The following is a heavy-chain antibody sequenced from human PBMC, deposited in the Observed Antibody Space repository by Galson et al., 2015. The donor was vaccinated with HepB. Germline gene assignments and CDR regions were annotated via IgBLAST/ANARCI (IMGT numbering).Heavy chain of an antibody. J-gene: IGHJ4*02. CDR1: GGTFRSYP. CDR3: ARQERYYGSGNYLRYYFDY. D-gene: IGHD3-10*01. V-gene: IGHV1-69*13. Sequence: SVKVSCKASGGTFRSYPISWVRQAPGQGLEWMGGIIPIFRTPNYAQKFQGRVTITADVSTSTAYMELSSLRSEDTAVYYCARQERYYGSGNYLRYYFDYWGQGTLVTVSS. CDR2: IIPIFRTP.